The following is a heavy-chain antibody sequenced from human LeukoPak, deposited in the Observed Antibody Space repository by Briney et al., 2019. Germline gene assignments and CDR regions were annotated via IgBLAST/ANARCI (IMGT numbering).Heavy chain of an antibody. CDR2: IKEDGTAK. D-gene: IGHD4-23*01. CDR1: GFTVRDFW. CDR3: VRGGWELDY. J-gene: IGHJ4*02. Sequence: GGSLRLSCAASGFTVRDFWMAWFRQAPGKGLEWVAHIKEDGTAKYYVDSVRGRFTISKDDDKNSLSLQMNSLRVEDTAVYYCVRGGWELDYWGQGTLVTVSS. V-gene: IGHV3-7*01.